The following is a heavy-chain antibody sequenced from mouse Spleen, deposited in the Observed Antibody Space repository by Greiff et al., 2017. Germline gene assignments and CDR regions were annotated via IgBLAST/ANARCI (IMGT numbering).Heavy chain of an antibody. Sequence: QLVESGPGLVKPSQSLSLTCSVTGYSITSGYYWNWIRQFPGNKLEWMGYISYDGSNNYNPSLKNRISITRDTSKNQFFLKLNSVTTEDTATYYCARVGYGIYYAMDYWGQGTSVTVSS. D-gene: IGHD2-14*01. CDR3: ARVGYGIYYAMDY. CDR1: GYSITSGYY. J-gene: IGHJ4*01. V-gene: IGHV3-6*01. CDR2: ISYDGSN.